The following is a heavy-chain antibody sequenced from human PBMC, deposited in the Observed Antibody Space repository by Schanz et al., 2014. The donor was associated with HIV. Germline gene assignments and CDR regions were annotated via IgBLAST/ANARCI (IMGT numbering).Heavy chain of an antibody. CDR3: APPGLFFGQLWXXFFDY. CDR1: GFTFSTND. Sequence: QVLLVESGGGVVQPGRSLRLSCAASGFTFSTNDMHWVRQVPGKGLEWVAVISHNGNNDYYAESVKGRVTISRDNSENTLYLQMNNLKTEDTAVYYCAPPGLFFGQLWXXFFDYWGQGAQVTVSS. D-gene: IGHD5-18*01. J-gene: IGHJ4*02. CDR2: ISHNGNND. V-gene: IGHV3-30*03.